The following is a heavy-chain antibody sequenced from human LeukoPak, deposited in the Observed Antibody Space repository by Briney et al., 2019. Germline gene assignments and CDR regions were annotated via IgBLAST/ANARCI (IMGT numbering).Heavy chain of an antibody. CDR1: GFTFCSYG. CDR3: AKERGYGDYYFDY. Sequence: GGSLRLPCAASGFTFCSYGKHGARQPPGKGLEGVAVISYDGSNKYYADSVKGRFTISRDNSKNTLYLQMNSLRAEDTAVYYCAKERGYGDYYFDYWGQGTLVTVSS. J-gene: IGHJ4*02. CDR2: ISYDGSNK. D-gene: IGHD4-17*01. V-gene: IGHV3-30*18.